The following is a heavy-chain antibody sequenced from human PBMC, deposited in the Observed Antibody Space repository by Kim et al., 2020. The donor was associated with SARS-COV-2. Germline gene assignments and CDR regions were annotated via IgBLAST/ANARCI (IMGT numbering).Heavy chain of an antibody. V-gene: IGHV1-3*01. CDR3: ARADNYYDILTGYYYGALGY. CDR1: GYTFTSYA. Sequence: ASVKVSCKASGYTFTSYAMHWVRQAPGQRLEWMGWINAGNGNTKYSQKFQGRVTITRDTSASTAYMELSSLRSEDTAVYYCARADNYYDILTGYYYGALGYGGQGTLVTVSS. J-gene: IGHJ4*02. CDR2: INAGNGNT. D-gene: IGHD3-9*01.